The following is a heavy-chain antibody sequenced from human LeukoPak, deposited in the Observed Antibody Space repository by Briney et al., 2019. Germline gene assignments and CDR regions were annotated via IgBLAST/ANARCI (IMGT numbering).Heavy chain of an antibody. V-gene: IGHV3-30*02. Sequence: GXQXXTFIRYEGSNKYYADSVKGRFTISRDNSKNTLYLQMNSLRVEDTAVYYCAKESDVAAAGIDYWGQGSLVTVSS. CDR2: IRYEGSNK. D-gene: IGHD6-13*01. CDR3: AKESDVAAAGIDY. J-gene: IGHJ4*02.